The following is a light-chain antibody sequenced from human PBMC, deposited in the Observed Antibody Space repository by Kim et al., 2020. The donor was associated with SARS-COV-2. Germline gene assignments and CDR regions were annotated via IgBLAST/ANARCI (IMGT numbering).Light chain of an antibody. CDR3: QQYNNWPALT. J-gene: IGKJ4*01. Sequence: EIVMTQSPATLSLSLGERATLSCRASQSVSDNLAWYQQKPGQAPRLLIYGASIRATGIPARFSGSMSGAEYTLTISSLQPEDFAVYYCQQYNNWPALTFGGGTKVDIK. CDR1: QSVSDN. V-gene: IGKV3-15*01. CDR2: GAS.